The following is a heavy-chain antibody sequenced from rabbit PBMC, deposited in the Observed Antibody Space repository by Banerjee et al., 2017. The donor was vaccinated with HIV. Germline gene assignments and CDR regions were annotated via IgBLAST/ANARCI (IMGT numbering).Heavy chain of an antibody. Sequence: QSLEESGGDLVKPGASLTLTCTASGFTFSSYYYMCWVRQAPGKGLEWIGTIYTGSGSTYYASWAKGRFTISKTSSTTVTLQMTSLTAADTATYFCARVPDVGISLWGPGTLVTDS. CDR3: ARVPDVGISL. J-gene: IGHJ4*01. CDR2: IYTGSGST. CDR1: GFTFSSYYY. V-gene: IGHV1S40*01. D-gene: IGHD4-2*01.